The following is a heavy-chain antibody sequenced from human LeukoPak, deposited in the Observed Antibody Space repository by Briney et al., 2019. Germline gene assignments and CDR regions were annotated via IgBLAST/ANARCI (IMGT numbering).Heavy chain of an antibody. D-gene: IGHD6-13*01. CDR1: GGSISSSSYY. CDR2: IYYSGST. V-gene: IGHV4-39*07. CDR3: ARDPPRSSSWYPLAS. Sequence: SETLSLTCTVSGGSISSSSYYWGWIRQPPGKGLEWIGSIYYSGSTYYNPSLKSRVTIPVDTSKNQFSLKLSSVTAADTAVYYCARDPPRSSSWYPLASWGQGTLVTVSS. J-gene: IGHJ4*02.